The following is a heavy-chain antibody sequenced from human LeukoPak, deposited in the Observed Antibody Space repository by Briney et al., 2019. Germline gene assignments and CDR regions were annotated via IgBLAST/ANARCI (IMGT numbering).Heavy chain of an antibody. CDR3: AKNGEPHYYMDV. D-gene: IGHD1-14*01. CDR2: ISGSGVST. Sequence: PGGSLRLSCAASGFRFSSYAMSWVRQAPGKGLEWVSAISGSGVSTYYADSVKGRFTVSRDNSKNTLYLQMSSLRAEDTAVYYCAKNGEPHYYMDVLGKGTTVTVSS. CDR1: GFRFSSYA. V-gene: IGHV3-23*01. J-gene: IGHJ6*03.